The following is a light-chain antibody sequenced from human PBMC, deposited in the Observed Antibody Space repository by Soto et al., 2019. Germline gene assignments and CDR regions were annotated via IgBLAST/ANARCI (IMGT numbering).Light chain of an antibody. Sequence: QSALTQPPSASGSPGQSVTISCTGTSSDVGAYNYVSWYQQYPGKVPKLMVYEVNKRPSGVPDRFSGSKSGNTASLTVSGLQAEDEADYYCTSYAGGNNVFGTGTKLTVI. CDR2: EVN. CDR3: TSYAGGNNV. CDR1: SSDVGAYNY. J-gene: IGLJ1*01. V-gene: IGLV2-8*01.